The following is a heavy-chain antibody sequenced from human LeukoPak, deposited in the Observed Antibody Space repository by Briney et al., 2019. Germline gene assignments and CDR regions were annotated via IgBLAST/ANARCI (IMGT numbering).Heavy chain of an antibody. CDR1: GFSFSSYA. J-gene: IGHJ6*02. Sequence: GGSLRLSCAASGFSFSSYAMHWVRQAPGKGLEYVSDISSNGGSTYYANSVKGRFTISRDNSKNTLYLQMGGLRAEDMAVYYCARVLDWNDVYYYYGMDVWGQGTTVTVSS. V-gene: IGHV3-64*01. CDR2: ISSNGGST. CDR3: ARVLDWNDVYYYYGMDV. D-gene: IGHD1-1*01.